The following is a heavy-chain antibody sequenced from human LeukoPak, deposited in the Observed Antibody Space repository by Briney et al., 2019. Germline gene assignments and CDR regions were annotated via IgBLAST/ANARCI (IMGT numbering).Heavy chain of an antibody. D-gene: IGHD3-22*01. Sequence: SETLSLTCAVYGGSFSGYYWSWIRQPPGKGLEWIGEINHSGSTNYNPSLKSQVTISVDTSKNQFSLKLSSVTAADTAVYYCARVGITMIVVANSVFDYWGQGTLVTVSS. CDR3: ARVGITMIVVANSVFDY. CDR2: INHSGST. CDR1: GGSFSGYY. V-gene: IGHV4-34*01. J-gene: IGHJ4*02.